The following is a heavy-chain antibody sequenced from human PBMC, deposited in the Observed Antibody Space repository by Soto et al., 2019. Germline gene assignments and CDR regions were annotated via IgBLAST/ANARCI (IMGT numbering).Heavy chain of an antibody. CDR3: AKSEQLVPYYYGMDV. J-gene: IGHJ6*02. Sequence: GGSLRLSCAASGFTFSSYAMSWVHQAPGKGLEWVSAISGSGGSTYYADSVKGRFTISRDNSKNTLYLQMNSLRAEDTAVYYCAKSEQLVPYYYGMDVWGQGTTVTVSS. V-gene: IGHV3-23*01. D-gene: IGHD6-6*01. CDR1: GFTFSSYA. CDR2: ISGSGGST.